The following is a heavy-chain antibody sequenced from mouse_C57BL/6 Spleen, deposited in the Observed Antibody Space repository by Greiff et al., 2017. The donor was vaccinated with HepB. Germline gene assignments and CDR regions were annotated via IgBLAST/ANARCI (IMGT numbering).Heavy chain of an antibody. J-gene: IGHJ2*01. D-gene: IGHD2-3*01. CDR2: IRSKSNNYAT. CDR3: VREDCYYYFDY. CDR1: GFSFNTYA. V-gene: IGHV10-1*01. Sequence: EAPVVVSRGGMVQPKGSSKLSCAASGFSFNTYAMNWVRQAPGKGLEWVARIRSKSNNYATYYADSVKDRFTISRDDSESMLYLQMNNLKTEDTAMYYCVREDCYYYFDYWGQGTTLTVSS.